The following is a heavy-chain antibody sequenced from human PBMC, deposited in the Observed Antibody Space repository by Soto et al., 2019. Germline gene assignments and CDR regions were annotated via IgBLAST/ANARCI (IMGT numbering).Heavy chain of an antibody. CDR3: AILNAASGSY. Sequence: EVQLLESGGGLVQPGGSLRLSCTASGFTFSNLAITWVRQPPGKGLEWVSTIDAGGGSTHYADSVKGRFTISRDNSKNTLYLQMNSLRAEDTAVYYCAILNAASGSYWGQGSLITVSS. J-gene: IGHJ4*02. D-gene: IGHD6-25*01. V-gene: IGHV3-23*01. CDR1: GFTFSNLA. CDR2: IDAGGGST.